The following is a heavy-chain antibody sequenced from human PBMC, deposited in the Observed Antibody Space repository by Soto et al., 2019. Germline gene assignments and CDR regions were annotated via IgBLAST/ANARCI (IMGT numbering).Heavy chain of an antibody. Sequence: SETLSLTCAVYGGSFSGYYWNWIRQPPGKGLEWIGEINHSGSTNYNPSLKSRVTISVDTSKNQFSLKLSSVTAADTAVYYCARRYGGNLDYWGQGTLVTVSS. V-gene: IGHV4-34*01. D-gene: IGHD1-26*01. J-gene: IGHJ4*02. CDR1: GGSFSGYY. CDR2: INHSGST. CDR3: ARRYGGNLDY.